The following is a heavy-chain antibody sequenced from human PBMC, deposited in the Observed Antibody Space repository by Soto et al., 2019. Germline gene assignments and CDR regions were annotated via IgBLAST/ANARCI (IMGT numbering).Heavy chain of an antibody. V-gene: IGHV4-34*01. CDR1: CGSFSGYY. J-gene: IGHJ4*02. Sequence: PSETLSLTCAVYCGSFSGYYWSWIRQPPGKGLEWIGEINHSGSTNYNPSLKSRVTMSVDTSKNQFSLKLSSVTAADTAVYFCARLPGYCSGDSCRIDYWGQGTLVTVSS. D-gene: IGHD2-15*01. CDR3: ARLPGYCSGDSCRIDY. CDR2: INHSGST.